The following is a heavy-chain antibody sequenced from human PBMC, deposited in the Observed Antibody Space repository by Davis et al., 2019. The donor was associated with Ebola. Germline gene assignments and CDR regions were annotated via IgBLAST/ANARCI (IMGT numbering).Heavy chain of an antibody. V-gene: IGHV3-7*01. Sequence: GESLKISCAASGFTFSTYWMSWVRQAPGKGLEWVANIKQDGSEAYYVDSVKGRFTISRDNAKNTLHLQMNSLTADDTAVYYCVRDVYSWSGVSNWGQGTLVTVSS. CDR3: VRDVYSWSGVSN. CDR1: GFTFSTYW. D-gene: IGHD3-3*01. J-gene: IGHJ4*02. CDR2: IKQDGSEA.